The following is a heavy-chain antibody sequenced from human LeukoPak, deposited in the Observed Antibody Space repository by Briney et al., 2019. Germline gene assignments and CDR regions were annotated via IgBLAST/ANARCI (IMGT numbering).Heavy chain of an antibody. V-gene: IGHV3-21*01. D-gene: IGHD1-26*01. CDR1: GFPFSDYS. Sequence: TGGSLRLSCAASGFPFSDYSMNWIRQAPGKGLEWVSSISSTSNNYIFYADSVKGRFTISRDNAEDSLFLQMNSLRVEDTAVYYCARVLSGSHPPFYFDFWGQGSLVTVSS. CDR2: ISSTSNNYI. CDR3: ARVLSGSHPPFYFDF. J-gene: IGHJ4*02.